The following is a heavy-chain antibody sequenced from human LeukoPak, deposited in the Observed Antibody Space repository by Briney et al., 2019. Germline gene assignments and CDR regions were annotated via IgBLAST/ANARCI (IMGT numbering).Heavy chain of an antibody. CDR2: INHSGST. CDR3: ARGRIAAAANRFYYYYTVWTS. V-gene: IGHV4-34*09. J-gene: IGHJ6*04. CDR1: GGSFSGYY. D-gene: IGHD6-13*01. Sequence: SETLSLTCAVYGGSFSGYYWSWIRQPPGKGLEWIGEINHSGSTNYNPSLKSRVTISVDTSKNQFSLKLSSVTAADTAVYYCARGRIAAAANRFYYYYTVWTSGAKGPRSPSPQ.